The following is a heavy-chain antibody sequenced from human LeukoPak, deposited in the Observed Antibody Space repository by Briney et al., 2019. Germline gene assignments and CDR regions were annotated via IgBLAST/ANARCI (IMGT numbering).Heavy chain of an antibody. V-gene: IGHV3-33*08. D-gene: IGHD5-12*01. CDR2: IWYDGSNK. J-gene: IGHJ4*02. CDR1: GFTFSTYA. Sequence: GGSLRLSCAASGFTFSTYAMHWVRQAPGKGLEWVAVIWYDGSNKYYADSVEGRFTISRDNSKNTLYPQMNSLRAEDTAVYYCARRIYGGYEFTIDYWGQGTLVTVSS. CDR3: ARRIYGGYEFTIDY.